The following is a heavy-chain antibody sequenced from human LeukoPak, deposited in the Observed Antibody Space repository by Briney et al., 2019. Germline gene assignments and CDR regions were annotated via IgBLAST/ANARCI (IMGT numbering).Heavy chain of an antibody. J-gene: IGHJ4*02. Sequence: GGSLGLSCAASGFTFSSYAMSWVRQAPGKGLEWVSGISGSDGTTYYADSVKGRFTISRDNSKNTLYLQMNGLRAEDTAVYYCAKDSAKKYDDYWGQGTLVTVSS. CDR3: AKDSAKKYDDY. V-gene: IGHV3-23*01. CDR2: ISGSDGTT. D-gene: IGHD2/OR15-2a*01. CDR1: GFTFSSYA.